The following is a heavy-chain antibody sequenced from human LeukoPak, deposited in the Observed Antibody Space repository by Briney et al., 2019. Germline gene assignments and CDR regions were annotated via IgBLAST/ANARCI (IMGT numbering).Heavy chain of an antibody. CDR2: INPSGGST. D-gene: IGHD4-23*01. V-gene: IGHV1-46*01. CDR3: ARGDGGNGGGVDY. J-gene: IGHJ4*02. Sequence: GASVKVPCKASGYTFTSYNMHWVRQAPGQGLEWMGIINPSGGSTSYAQRFQGRVTMTRDKPTSTVYMELSSLRSEDTAVYYCARGDGGNGGGVDYWGQGTLVTVSS. CDR1: GYTFTSYN.